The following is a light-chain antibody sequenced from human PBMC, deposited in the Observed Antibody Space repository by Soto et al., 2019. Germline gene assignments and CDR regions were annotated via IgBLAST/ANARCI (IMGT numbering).Light chain of an antibody. CDR3: QEYGDSLIS. J-gene: IGKJ5*01. Sequence: DILITKSPSTLCASVGDRATITCRASQSISSWLARYQQKPGIAPKLLIYKASSLESGVPSRFSGSGSGTEFTLTISSLQADDCAGDDCQEYGDSLISFGEGAGLE. CDR2: KAS. V-gene: IGKV1-5*03. CDR1: QSISSW.